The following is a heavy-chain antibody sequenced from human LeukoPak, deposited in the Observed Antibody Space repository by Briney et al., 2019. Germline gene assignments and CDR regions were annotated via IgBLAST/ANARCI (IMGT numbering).Heavy chain of an antibody. CDR3: ARDFYTGHY. CDR2: INRDGSTP. CDR1: GFTFTTYW. V-gene: IGHV3-74*01. D-gene: IGHD3-16*01. J-gene: IGHJ4*02. Sequence: GGSLRLSCAASGFTFTTYWMHWVRQAPGKGLVWVSGINRDGSTPIYADSVKGRFTISGDNANNTLYLQMNSLRAEDTAVYYCARDFYTGHYWGQGTLVTVSS.